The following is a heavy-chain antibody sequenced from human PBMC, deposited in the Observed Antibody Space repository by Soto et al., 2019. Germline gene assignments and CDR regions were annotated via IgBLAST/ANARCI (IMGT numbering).Heavy chain of an antibody. CDR3: ARAYSIVGADY. CDR1: GYTFTSYA. CDR2: INAGNGNT. V-gene: IGHV1-3*01. J-gene: IGHJ4*02. D-gene: IGHD1-26*01. Sequence: QVQLVQSGAEVKKPGASVKVSCKASGYTFTSYAMHWVRQAPGQRLEWMGWINAGNGNTKYSQKFQGSVTITRDTSASTAYMELSSLRSEDTAVYYCARAYSIVGADYWGQGTLVTVSS.